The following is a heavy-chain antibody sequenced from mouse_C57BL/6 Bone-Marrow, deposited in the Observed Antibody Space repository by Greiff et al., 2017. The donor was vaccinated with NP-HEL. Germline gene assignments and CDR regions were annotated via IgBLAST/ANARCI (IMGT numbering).Heavy chain of an antibody. CDR3: AGYYLYYYAMDY. D-gene: IGHD2-12*01. V-gene: IGHV1-26*01. CDR2: INPNNGGT. J-gene: IGHJ4*01. Sequence: VQLQQSGPELVKPGASVKISCKASGYTFTDYYMNWVKQSHGKSLEWIGDINPNNGGTSYNQKFKGKATLTVDKSSSTAYMELRSLTSEDSAVYYCAGYYLYYYAMDYWGQGTSVTVSS. CDR1: GYTFTDYY.